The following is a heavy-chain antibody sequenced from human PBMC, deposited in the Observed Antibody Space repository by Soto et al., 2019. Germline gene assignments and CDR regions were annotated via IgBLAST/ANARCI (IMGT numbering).Heavy chain of an antibody. J-gene: IGHJ5*02. Sequence: GASVKVSCKASGGTFSGYAISWVRQAPGQGLEWMGGIIPIFGTANYAQKFQGRVTITADESTSTAYMELSSLRSEDTAVYYCARGGYCSSTSCYRWFDPWGQGTLVTVSS. CDR2: IIPIFGTA. D-gene: IGHD2-2*01. V-gene: IGHV1-69*13. CDR1: GGTFSGYA. CDR3: ARGGYCSSTSCYRWFDP.